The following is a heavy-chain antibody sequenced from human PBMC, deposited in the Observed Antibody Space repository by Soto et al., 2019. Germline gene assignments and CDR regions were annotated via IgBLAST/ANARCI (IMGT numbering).Heavy chain of an antibody. CDR2: IDPSVSYT. D-gene: IGHD3-10*01. J-gene: IGHJ6*02. CDR3: AIRSHPAFGGWLYLGRDV. CDR1: GDRGNSLG. V-gene: IGHV5-10-1*01. Sequence: EPQRNSYRECGDRGNSLGIGGGRTGDGKGLAWMGRIDPSVSYTNYSPSFQGHVTISADKSISTAYLQWSSLKASDTAMYYCAIRSHPAFGGWLYLGRDVWGQGPTVT.